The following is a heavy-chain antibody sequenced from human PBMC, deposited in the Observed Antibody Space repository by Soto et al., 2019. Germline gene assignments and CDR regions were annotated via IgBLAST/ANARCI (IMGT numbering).Heavy chain of an antibody. Sequence: QVQLVQSGAEVKKPGSSVKVSCKASGGTFSSYTISWVRQAPGQGLEWMGRIIPILGIANYAQKFQGRVTITADKSTSTAYMELSSLRSEDTAGYYCARESGYSGYDFDNWGQGTLVTVSS. CDR3: ARESGYSGYDFDN. CDR1: GGTFSSYT. D-gene: IGHD5-12*01. CDR2: IIPILGIA. V-gene: IGHV1-69*02. J-gene: IGHJ4*02.